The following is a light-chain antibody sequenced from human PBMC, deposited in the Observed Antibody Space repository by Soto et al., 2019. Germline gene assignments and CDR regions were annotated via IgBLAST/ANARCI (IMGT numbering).Light chain of an antibody. CDR2: EVS. J-gene: IGLJ1*01. CDR1: SSGVGGYNY. Sequence: QSVLTQPPSASGSPGQSVTISCTGTSSGVGGYNYVSWYQQHPGKAPKLMIYEVSKRPSGVPERFSGSKSGNTASLTVSGLQAEDEADYYCSSYAGSLYVFGSGTKLTVL. V-gene: IGLV2-8*01. CDR3: SSYAGSLYV.